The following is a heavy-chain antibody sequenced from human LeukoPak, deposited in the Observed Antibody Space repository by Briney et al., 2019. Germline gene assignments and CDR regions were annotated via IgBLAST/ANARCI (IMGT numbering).Heavy chain of an antibody. CDR2: ISSSSSYI. CDR3: ARDQDIVVVPAPSTEFDY. D-gene: IGHD2-2*01. Sequence: PGGSLRLSCAASGFTFSSYSMNWVRQAPGKGLEWVSSISSSSSYIYYADSVKGRFTISRDNAKNSLYLQMNSLRAEDTAVYYCARDQDIVVVPAPSTEFDYWGQGTLVTVSS. V-gene: IGHV3-21*01. CDR1: GFTFSSYS. J-gene: IGHJ4*02.